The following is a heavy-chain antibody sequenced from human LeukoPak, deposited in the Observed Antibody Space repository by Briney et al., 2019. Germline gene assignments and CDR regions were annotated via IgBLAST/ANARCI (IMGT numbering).Heavy chain of an antibody. J-gene: IGHJ4*02. CDR1: GFTFSSYE. V-gene: IGHV3-48*03. Sequence: GGSLRVSCAASGFTFSSYEMNWVRQAPGKGLEWVSYISSSGRTIYYADSVKGRFTISRDNAKNSLYLQMNSLRAEDTAVYYCARGPAASGYYDSRGRYGYFDYWGQGTLVTVSS. CDR3: ARGPAASGYYDSRGRYGYFDY. CDR2: ISSSGRTI. D-gene: IGHD3-22*01.